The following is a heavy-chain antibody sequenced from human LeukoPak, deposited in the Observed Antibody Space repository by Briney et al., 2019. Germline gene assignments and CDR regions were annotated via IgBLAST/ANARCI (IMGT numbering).Heavy chain of an antibody. Sequence: NPSETLSLTCTVSGGSISSSSYYWGWIRQPPGKGLEWIGSIYYSGSTYYNPSLKSRVTISVDTSKNQFSLKLSSVTAADTAVYYCARQAKWFGEFSNWFDPWGQGTLVTVSS. CDR1: GGSISSSSYY. D-gene: IGHD3-10*01. CDR3: ARQAKWFGEFSNWFDP. CDR2: IYYSGST. J-gene: IGHJ5*02. V-gene: IGHV4-39*01.